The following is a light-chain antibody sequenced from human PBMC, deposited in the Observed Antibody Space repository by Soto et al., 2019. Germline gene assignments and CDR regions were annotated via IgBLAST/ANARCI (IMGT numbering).Light chain of an antibody. CDR3: ETWDSNIWV. CDR1: SGHSSYI. V-gene: IGLV4-60*03. J-gene: IGLJ3*02. Sequence: QLVLTQSSSASASLGSSVKLTCTLSSGHSSYIIAWHQQQPGKAPRYLMKLEGSGSYNKGSGVPDRFSGSRSGADRYLTISNRQSEDEADYYCETWDSNIWVFGGVTKVTVL. CDR2: LEGSGSY.